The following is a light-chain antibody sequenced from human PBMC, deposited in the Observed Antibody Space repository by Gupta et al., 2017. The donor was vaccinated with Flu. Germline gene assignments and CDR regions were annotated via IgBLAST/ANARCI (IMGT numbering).Light chain of an antibody. CDR3: ATWDDSLNGPV. V-gene: IGLV1-44*01. J-gene: IGLJ3*02. Sequence: SVLTQPPSASGPPGQRVTISCSASRSNIGSTSVNWYQQLPGTAPKLLIYSNNQRPSGVPDRFSGSKSGTSASLAISGLQSEDEADYYCATWDDSLNGPVFGGGTKLTVL. CDR1: RSNIGSTS. CDR2: SNN.